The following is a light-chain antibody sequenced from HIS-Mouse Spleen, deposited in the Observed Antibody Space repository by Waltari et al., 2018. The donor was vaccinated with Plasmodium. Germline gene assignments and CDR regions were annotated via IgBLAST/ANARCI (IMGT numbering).Light chain of an antibody. V-gene: IGLV4-69*01. J-gene: IGLJ3*02. CDR1: RGHSTYA. CDR2: LNSDGSH. Sequence: QLVLTQSPSASASLGASVKLTCTLSRGHSTYAIACQQQQPEKGPRYLMKLNSDGSHSKGDGIPDRFSGSSSGAERYLTISSLQSEDEADYYCQTWGTGMVFGGGTKLTVL. CDR3: QTWGTGMV.